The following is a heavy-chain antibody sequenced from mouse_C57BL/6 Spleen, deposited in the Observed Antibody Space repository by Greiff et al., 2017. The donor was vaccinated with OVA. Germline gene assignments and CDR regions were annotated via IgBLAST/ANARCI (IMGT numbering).Heavy chain of an antibody. J-gene: IGHJ1*03. CDR2: IDPYSGGT. CDR1: SYTFTSYW. V-gene: IGHV1-72*01. D-gene: IGHD1-1*01. CDR3: ARGVVARGYFDV. Sequence: VQLQQPGAELVKPGASVKLSCKASSYTFTSYWMHWVKQRPGRGLEWIGRIDPYSGGTKYNEKFKSKATLTVDKPSSTAYMQLSSLTSADSAVYYCARGVVARGYFDVWGTGTTVTVSS.